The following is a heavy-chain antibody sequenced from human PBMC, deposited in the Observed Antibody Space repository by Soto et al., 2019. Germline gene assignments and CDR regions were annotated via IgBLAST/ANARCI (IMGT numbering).Heavy chain of an antibody. CDR3: ARLGVAGATAIDAFDI. CDR1: GFTVSSNY. CDR2: IYSGGST. Sequence: GGSLRLSCAASGFTVSSNYMSWVRQAPGKGLEWVSVIYSGGSTYYADSVKGRFTISRDNSKNTLYLQMNSLRAEDTAVYYCARLGVAGATAIDAFDIWGQGTMVTVSS. J-gene: IGHJ3*02. D-gene: IGHD1-26*01. V-gene: IGHV3-53*01.